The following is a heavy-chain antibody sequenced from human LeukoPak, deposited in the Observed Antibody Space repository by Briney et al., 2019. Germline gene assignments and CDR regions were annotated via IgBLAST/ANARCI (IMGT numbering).Heavy chain of an antibody. CDR1: GFTFSTYN. CDR3: TRYGDFILCYYYYYMDV. D-gene: IGHD4-17*01. J-gene: IGHJ6*03. CDR2: IRSKAYGGTT. Sequence: GGSLRLSCAASGFTFSTYNMSWFRQAPGKGLEWVGFIRSKAYGGTTEYAASVKGRFTISRDDSKSIAYLQMNSLKTEDTAVYYCTRYGDFILCYYYYYMDVWGKGTTVTVSS. V-gene: IGHV3-49*03.